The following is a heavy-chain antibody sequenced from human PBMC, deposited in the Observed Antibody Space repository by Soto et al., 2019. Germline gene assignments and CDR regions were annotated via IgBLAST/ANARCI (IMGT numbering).Heavy chain of an antibody. V-gene: IGHV4-4*02. CDR3: ARVRPPTSTRPAAVFYYFDY. CDR1: GASVSSSHW. Sequence: QVHLQESGPGLVKPSGTLSLTCGVSGASVSSSHWWTWVRQPPGKGLEWIGEIYHVGFTSYNPSLKSRVIMSMDQSMNQFSLKMSSVSAGVTAVYYCARVRPPTSTRPAAVFYYFDYWGQGSLVTVSS. CDR2: IYHVGFT. D-gene: IGHD2-2*01. J-gene: IGHJ4*02.